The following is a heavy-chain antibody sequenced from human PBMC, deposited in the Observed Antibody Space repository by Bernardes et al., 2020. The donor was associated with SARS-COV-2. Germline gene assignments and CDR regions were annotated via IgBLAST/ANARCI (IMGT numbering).Heavy chain of an antibody. CDR2: INPNSGGT. J-gene: IGHJ6*02. CDR3: ALPPTNYDRYGMDV. V-gene: IGHV1-2*02. Sequence: ASVKDSCKASGYTFTGYYIHWVRQAPGQGLEWMGWINPNSGGTNYAQKFQGRVTMTRDTSISTAYMELSRLRSDDTAVYYCALPPTNYDRYGMDVWGQGTTVTVSS. D-gene: IGHD3-22*01. CDR1: GYTFTGYY.